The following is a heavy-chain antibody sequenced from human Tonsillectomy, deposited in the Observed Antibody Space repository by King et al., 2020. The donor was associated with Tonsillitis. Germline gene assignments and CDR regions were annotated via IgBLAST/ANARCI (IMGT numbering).Heavy chain of an antibody. D-gene: IGHD2-15*01. Sequence: VQLVESGGGLVQPGRSLKLSCAASGFTFSGSAMHWVRQASGKGLEWVVRIRSKANNYATEYVASVKGRFTISRDVSKNTAYLQMNSLKTEDTAVYYCTFYCRGGRCSGGYWGQGTLVTVSS. CDR1: GFTFSGSA. V-gene: IGHV3-73*01. J-gene: IGHJ4*02. CDR3: TFYCRGGRCSGGY. CDR2: IRSKANNYAT.